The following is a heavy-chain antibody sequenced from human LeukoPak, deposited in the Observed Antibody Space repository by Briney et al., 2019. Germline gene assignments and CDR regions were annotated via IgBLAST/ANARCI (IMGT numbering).Heavy chain of an antibody. D-gene: IGHD3-16*02. Sequence: PGGSLRLSCAASGFTFSSYAMSWVRQAPGKGLEWVSAISGSGGSTYYADSVKGRFTISRDNSKNTLYLQMNSLRAEDTAVYYCAKDRVNDYVWGSYRSNWFDPWGQGTLVTVSS. CDR3: AKDRVNDYVWGSYRSNWFDP. V-gene: IGHV3-23*01. CDR1: GFTFSSYA. CDR2: ISGSGGST. J-gene: IGHJ5*02.